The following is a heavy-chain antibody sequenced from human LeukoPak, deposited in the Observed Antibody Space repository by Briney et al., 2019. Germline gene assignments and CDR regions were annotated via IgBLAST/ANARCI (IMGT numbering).Heavy chain of an antibody. V-gene: IGHV4-59*01. J-gene: IGHJ5*02. CDR3: ARRTGYCSGGSCYGWFDR. CDR1: GGSISSYY. Sequence: SETLSLTCTVSGGSISSYYWSWIRQRPGKGLEWIGYIYYSGSTNYNPSLKSRVTISEDASKNQFSLKLSSVTAADTAVYYCARRTGYCSGGSCYGWFDRWGQGTLVTVSS. CDR2: IYYSGST. D-gene: IGHD2-15*01.